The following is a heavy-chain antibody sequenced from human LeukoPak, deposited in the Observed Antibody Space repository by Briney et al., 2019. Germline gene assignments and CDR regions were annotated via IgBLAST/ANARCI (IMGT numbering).Heavy chain of an antibody. D-gene: IGHD4-11*01. CDR2: ISGSGGST. CDR1: GFTFSSYA. V-gene: IGHV3-23*01. J-gene: IGHJ5*02. CDR3: AKAGLTTVRGPRCWFDP. Sequence: GGSLRLSCAASGFTFSSYAMSWVRQAPGKGLEWVSSISGSGGSTYYADSVKGRFTISRDNSKNTLYLRINSVRAEDTAVYYCAKAGLTTVRGPRCWFDPWGQGTLVTVSS.